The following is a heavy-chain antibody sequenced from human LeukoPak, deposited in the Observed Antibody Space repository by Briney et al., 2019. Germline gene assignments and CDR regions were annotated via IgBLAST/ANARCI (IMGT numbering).Heavy chain of an antibody. Sequence: SVKVSCKASGGTLSSYAISWVRQAPGQGLEWMGGIIPIFGTANYAQKFQGRVTITADESTSTANMELSSLRSEDTAVYYCVSFRYCSGGSCYCLSRDYYYYGMDVWGQGTTVTVSS. J-gene: IGHJ6*02. CDR1: GGTLSSYA. CDR2: IIPIFGTA. D-gene: IGHD2-15*01. CDR3: VSFRYCSGGSCYCLSRDYYYYGMDV. V-gene: IGHV1-69*13.